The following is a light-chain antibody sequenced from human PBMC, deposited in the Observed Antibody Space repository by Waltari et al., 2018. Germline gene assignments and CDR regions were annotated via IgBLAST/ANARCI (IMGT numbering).Light chain of an antibody. Sequence: ILLTQSLGTLSLSPGDRATLSCWANQTVRSNYLAWYQQKPGQAPRLLFYGASTRATGIPDRFSGSGSGTDVTLTIDRLEPEDFAVYYCQQSGTSHSFGQGTKLEI. CDR3: QQSGTSHS. CDR1: QTVRSNY. J-gene: IGKJ2*03. CDR2: GAS. V-gene: IGKV3-20*01.